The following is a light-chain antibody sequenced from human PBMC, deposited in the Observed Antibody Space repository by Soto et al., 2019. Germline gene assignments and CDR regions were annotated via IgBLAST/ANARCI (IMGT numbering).Light chain of an antibody. CDR1: QSVGGN. CDR2: GAS. J-gene: IGKJ2*01. CDR3: QQYNNWPPSYT. Sequence: EMVMTQSPATLSVSPGERATLSCRASQSVGGNLAWYQQKPGQAPRLLIYGASTRAPGIPARFSGSGSGTEVNLTISSVQSEDFAVYYCQQYNNWPPSYTFGQGTKLEIK. V-gene: IGKV3-15*01.